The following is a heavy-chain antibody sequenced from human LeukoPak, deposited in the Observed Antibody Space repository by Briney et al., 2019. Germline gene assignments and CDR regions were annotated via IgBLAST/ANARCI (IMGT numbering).Heavy chain of an antibody. Sequence: GGSLRLSCTASGFTFSTYAMSWVRQAPGKGLEWVSAVGSGSGGSTFYADSVKGRFTISRDNSQNTMYLQMDSLRAEDTATYYCAKSTGWYSSSWYLIYWGQGTLVTLSS. CDR2: VGSGSGGST. J-gene: IGHJ4*02. CDR1: GFTFSTYA. D-gene: IGHD6-13*01. CDR3: AKSTGWYSSSWYLIY. V-gene: IGHV3-23*01.